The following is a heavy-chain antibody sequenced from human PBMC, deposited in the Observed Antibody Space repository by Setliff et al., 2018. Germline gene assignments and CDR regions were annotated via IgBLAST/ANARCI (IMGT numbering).Heavy chain of an antibody. V-gene: IGHV3-30*02. D-gene: IGHD6-13*01. CDR2: IWYDGSNK. CDR3: AKEGGSSWYGLDS. J-gene: IGHJ3*02. Sequence: GGSLRLSCAASGFTFSTYGMHWVRQPPGKGLEWVAVIWYDGSNKYYADSVKGRFTISRDNSKNTLYLQMNSLRAEDTAVYYCAKEGGSSWYGLDSWGQGTMVTVSS. CDR1: GFTFSTYG.